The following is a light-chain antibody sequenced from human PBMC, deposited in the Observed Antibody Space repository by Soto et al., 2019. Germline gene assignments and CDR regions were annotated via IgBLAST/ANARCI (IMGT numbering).Light chain of an antibody. CDR3: QQYYSYPQT. V-gene: IGKV1-8*01. J-gene: IGKJ2*01. CDR1: QGISSY. Sequence: AIRMTQSPSSFSASTGDRVTITCRASQGISSYLAWYQQKPGKAPNLLIYAASTLQSGVPSRFSGSGSGTDFTLTISCLQSEDFATYYCQQYYSYPQTFGQGTKLEIK. CDR2: AAS.